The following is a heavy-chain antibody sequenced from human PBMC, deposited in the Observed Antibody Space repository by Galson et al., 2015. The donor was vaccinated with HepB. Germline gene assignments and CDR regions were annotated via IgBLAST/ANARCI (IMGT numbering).Heavy chain of an antibody. CDR3: TRSAGNAFDY. CDR1: GFIFSTYS. Sequence: SLRLSCAASGFIFSTYSMNWVRQAPGKGLEWVSYINTGGYNMYYADSVKGRFSISRDNARNSLFLRMNSLRDEDTAVYYCTRSAGNAFDYWGPGTLVTVSS. V-gene: IGHV3-48*02. D-gene: IGHD2-15*01. CDR2: INTGGYNM. J-gene: IGHJ4*02.